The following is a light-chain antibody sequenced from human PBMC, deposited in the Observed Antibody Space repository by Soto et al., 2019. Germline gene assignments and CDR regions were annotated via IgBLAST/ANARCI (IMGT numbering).Light chain of an antibody. CDR1: QSITNC. CDR3: QQYNNYPYT. Sequence: DIQMTQSPSTLSAFVGDRVTITCRASQSITNCLAWYQQKPGKAPKLLIYQASSLESGVPSRFSGTGSGTEFTLTISSLQPDDFATYYCQQYNNYPYTFGQGTKLEIK. J-gene: IGKJ2*01. V-gene: IGKV1-5*03. CDR2: QAS.